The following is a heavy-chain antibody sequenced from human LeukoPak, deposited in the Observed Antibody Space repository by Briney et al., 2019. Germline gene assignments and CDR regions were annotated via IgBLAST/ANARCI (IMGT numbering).Heavy chain of an antibody. V-gene: IGHV4-39*02. CDR2: IYYSGST. CDR3: AREYSSGWYPLDY. Sequence: SETLSLTCTVSGDSISSSSYYWGWIRQPPGKGLEWIGSIYYSGSTYYNPSLKSRVTISVDTSKNQFSLKLSSVTAADTAVYYCAREYSSGWYPLDYWGQGTLVTVSS. J-gene: IGHJ4*02. D-gene: IGHD6-19*01. CDR1: GDSISSSSYY.